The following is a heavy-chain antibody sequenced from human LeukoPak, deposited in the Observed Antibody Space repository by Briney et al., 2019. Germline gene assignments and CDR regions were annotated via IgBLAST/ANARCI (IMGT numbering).Heavy chain of an antibody. D-gene: IGHD6-13*01. CDR2: IYYSGST. V-gene: IGHV4-59*08. J-gene: IGHJ5*02. Sequence: PSETLSLTCTVSGGSISSYYWSWIRQPPGKGLEWIGYIYYSGSTNYNPSLKSRVTISVDTSKNQFSLKLTSVTAADTAVYYGERGYSSSWYLNWFDPWGQGTLVTVSS. CDR1: GGSISSYY. CDR3: ERGYSSSWYLNWFDP.